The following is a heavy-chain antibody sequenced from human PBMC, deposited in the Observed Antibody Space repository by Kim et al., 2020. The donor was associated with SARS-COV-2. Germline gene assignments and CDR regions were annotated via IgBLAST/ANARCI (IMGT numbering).Heavy chain of an antibody. J-gene: IGHJ4*02. CDR2: INHSGST. CDR1: GGSFSGYY. Sequence: SETLSLTCAVYGGSFSGYYWSWIRQPPGKGLEWIGEINHSGSTNYNPSLKSRVTISVDTSKNQFSLKLSSVTAADTAVYYCARGQLYCSSTSCQFDYWGQGTLVTFSS. CDR3: ARGQLYCSSTSCQFDY. V-gene: IGHV4-34*01. D-gene: IGHD2-2*01.